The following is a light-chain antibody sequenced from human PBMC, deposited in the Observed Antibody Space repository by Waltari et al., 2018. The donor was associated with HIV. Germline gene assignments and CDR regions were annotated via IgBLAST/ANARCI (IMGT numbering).Light chain of an antibody. J-gene: IGLJ3*02. V-gene: IGLV1-47*01. CDR3: ASWEDSLNIWV. CDR2: WSN. Sequence: QSVLTQPPSASGTPGQRVTISCSGSYSNIGSNSVCWYQHLPGTAPKLLICWSNQPPSGPPDRISCPKSGTSAVLAISGRRSEDEAHYYCASWEDSLNIWVFGGGTKLTVL. CDR1: YSNIGSNS.